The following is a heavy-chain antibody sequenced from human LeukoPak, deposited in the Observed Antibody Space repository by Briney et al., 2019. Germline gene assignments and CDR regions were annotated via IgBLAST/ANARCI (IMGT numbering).Heavy chain of an antibody. D-gene: IGHD6-13*01. CDR1: GYTFTGYY. CDR2: INPNRGGT. Sequence: ASVKVSCTASGYTFTGYYMHWVRQAPGQGLEWMGWINPNRGGTNYAQKFQGRVTMTRDTSISTAYMELSRLRSDDTAVYYCARDLGSSWYDWFDPWGQGTLVTVSS. CDR3: ARDLGSSWYDWFDP. V-gene: IGHV1-2*02. J-gene: IGHJ5*02.